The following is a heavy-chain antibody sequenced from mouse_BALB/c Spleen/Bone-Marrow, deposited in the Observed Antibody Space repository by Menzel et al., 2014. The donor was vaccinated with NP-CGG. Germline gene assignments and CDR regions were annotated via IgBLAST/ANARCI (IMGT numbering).Heavy chain of an antibody. CDR3: ARRGENSLLRPRYFDV. V-gene: IGHV5-9-1*01. CDR2: ISSGGTYT. D-gene: IGHD1-2*01. J-gene: IGHJ1*01. CDR1: GFTFSSYV. Sequence: EVKLMESGGGLVKPGGSLELSCAASGFTFSSYVMSWVRQTPEERLEWVATISSGGTYTYYPDSAKGRFTISRDNAKNTLYLQMSSLRSEDTAMYYCARRGENSLLRPRYFDVWGAGTTVTVSS.